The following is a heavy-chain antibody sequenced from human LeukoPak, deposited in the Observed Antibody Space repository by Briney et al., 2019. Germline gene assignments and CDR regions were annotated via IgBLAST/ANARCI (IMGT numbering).Heavy chain of an antibody. V-gene: IGHV6-1*01. J-gene: IGHJ4*02. CDR1: GDSVSSNSAA. Sequence: SQTLSLTCAISGDSVSSNSAAWNWIRQSPSRGLEWLGRTYYRSKWYNDYAVSVKSRITINPDTSKNQFSLQPNSVTPEDTAVYYCARDRFWYSSSWYYFDYRGQGTLVTVSS. CDR3: ARDRFWYSSSWYYFDY. D-gene: IGHD6-13*01. CDR2: TYYRSKWYN.